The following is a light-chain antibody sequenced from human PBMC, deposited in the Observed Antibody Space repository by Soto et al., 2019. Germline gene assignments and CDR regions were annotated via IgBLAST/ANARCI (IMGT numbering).Light chain of an antibody. CDR2: AAS. CDR1: QSVTSR. V-gene: IGKV3-15*01. J-gene: IGKJ1*01. CDR3: QHSYSTPDT. Sequence: DIEMTQSPASLSAPVGDRATLTCRASQSVTSRLAWYQQKPGPAPRLLIYAASSMHTGIPARFSGSGSGTDFTLTISSLQPEDFAPYYCQHSYSTPDTFGQGTKVDIK.